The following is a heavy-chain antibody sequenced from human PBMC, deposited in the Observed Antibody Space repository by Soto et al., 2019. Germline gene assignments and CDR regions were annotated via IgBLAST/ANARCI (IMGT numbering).Heavy chain of an antibody. V-gene: IGHV4-30-2*01. CDR3: ARTGTTVPYFDY. Sequence: SETLSLTCAVSGGSISSGGYSWGWIRQPPGKGLEWIGYIYHSGSTYYNPSLKSRVTISVDRSKNQFSLKLSSVTAADTAVYYCARTGTTVPYFDYWGQGTLVTVSS. CDR1: GGSISSGGYS. J-gene: IGHJ4*02. CDR2: IYHSGST. D-gene: IGHD1-7*01.